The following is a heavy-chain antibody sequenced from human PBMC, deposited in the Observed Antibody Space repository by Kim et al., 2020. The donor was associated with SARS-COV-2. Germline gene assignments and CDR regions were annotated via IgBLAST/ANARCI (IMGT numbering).Heavy chain of an antibody. V-gene: IGHV4-34*01. Sequence: SETLSLTCAVYGGSFSGYYWSWIRQPPGKGLEWIGEINHSGSTNYNPSLKSRVTISVDTSKNQFSLKPSSVTAADTAVYYCARFVPPGPGYSYGPRSYGMDVWGQGTKVTV. J-gene: IGHJ6*02. CDR2: INHSGST. CDR3: ARFVPPGPGYSYGPRSYGMDV. CDR1: GGSFSGYY. D-gene: IGHD5-18*01.